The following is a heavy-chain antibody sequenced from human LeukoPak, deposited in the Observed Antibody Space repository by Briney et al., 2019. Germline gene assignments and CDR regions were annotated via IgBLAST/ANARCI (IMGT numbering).Heavy chain of an antibody. CDR3: AKDPYRGYDLGSFEY. J-gene: IGHJ4*02. V-gene: IGHV3-23*01. CDR1: GYTFSSYA. D-gene: IGHD5-12*01. Sequence: GGSLRLSCAASGYTFSSYAMSWVRQAPGKGLEWVSAINGDGGSTYYADSVKGRFTISRDNSKNTLYLQMNSLRAEETAVYCFAKDPYRGYDLGSFEYWGQGTLGT. CDR2: INGDGGST.